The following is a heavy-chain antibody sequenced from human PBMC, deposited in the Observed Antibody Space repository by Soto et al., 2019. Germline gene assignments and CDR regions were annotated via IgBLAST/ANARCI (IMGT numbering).Heavy chain of an antibody. D-gene: IGHD3-22*01. CDR3: TTDYGEYYDSSGYYVYFDY. Sequence: GGSLRLSCAASGFTFSNAWMNWVRQAPGKGLEWVGRIKSKTDGGTTDYAAPVKGRFTISRDDSKNTLYLQMNSLKTEDTAVYYCTTDYGEYYDSSGYYVYFDYWGQGTLVTVSS. V-gene: IGHV3-15*07. J-gene: IGHJ4*02. CDR1: GFTFSNAW. CDR2: IKSKTDGGTT.